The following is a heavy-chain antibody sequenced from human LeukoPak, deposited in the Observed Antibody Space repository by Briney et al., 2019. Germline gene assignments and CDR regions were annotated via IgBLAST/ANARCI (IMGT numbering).Heavy chain of an antibody. D-gene: IGHD6-13*01. CDR3: ARDLSGYSSSRFDY. CDR2: IYHSGST. J-gene: IGHJ4*02. V-gene: IGHV4-38-2*02. CDR1: GYSISSGYY. Sequence: SETLSLTCTVSGYSISSGYYWGWIRQPPGKGLEWIGSIYHSGSTYYNPSLKSRVTISVDTSKNQFSLKLSSVTAADTAVYYCARDLSGYSSSRFDYWGQGTLVTVSS.